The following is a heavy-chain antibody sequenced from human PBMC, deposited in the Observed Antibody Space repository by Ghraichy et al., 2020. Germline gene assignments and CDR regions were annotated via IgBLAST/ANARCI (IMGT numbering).Heavy chain of an antibody. D-gene: IGHD3-10*01. CDR1: GDSIIRYY. CDR2: VYNNGQT. J-gene: IGHJ4*02. Sequence: TLSLTCTVSGDSIIRYYWTWVRQSPGKGLEWIGYVYNNGQTAYNPFLKSRVTISMDTSKNRFSLNLTSVTAADTALYYCATDSFGSGSYFRNWGQGILVTVSS. CDR3: ATDSFGSGSYFRN. V-gene: IGHV4-59*01.